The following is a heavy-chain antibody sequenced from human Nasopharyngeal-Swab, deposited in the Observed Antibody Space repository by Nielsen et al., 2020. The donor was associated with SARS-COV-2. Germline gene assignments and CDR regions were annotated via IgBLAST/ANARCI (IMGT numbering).Heavy chain of an antibody. CDR2: IYSGGSSK. CDR1: GFTFSSYA. CDR3: ARDPAHEVYSSSWYYFEY. Sequence: GESLKISCAASGFTFSSYAMSWVRQAPGKGLEWVSVIYSGGSSKYYADSVKGRFTISRDNSKNTLYLQMNSLRAEDTAVYYCARDPAHEVYSSSWYYFEYWGQGALVTVSS. D-gene: IGHD6-13*01. J-gene: IGHJ4*02. V-gene: IGHV3-23*03.